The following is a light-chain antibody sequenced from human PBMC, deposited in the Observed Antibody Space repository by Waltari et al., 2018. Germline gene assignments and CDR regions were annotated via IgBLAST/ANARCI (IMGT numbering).Light chain of an antibody. Sequence: QSALTQPPSVSGSPGQSVTISCTGSSSDVGGYNRVSWYQQPPGAAPKLIIYNVNFRPSGVPDRFSGSKSGYMASLTISGLQAEDEANYYCSSYTTTGSTLLFGGGTELTVL. J-gene: IGLJ2*01. CDR2: NVN. V-gene: IGLV2-18*02. CDR3: SSYTTTGSTLL. CDR1: SSDVGGYNR.